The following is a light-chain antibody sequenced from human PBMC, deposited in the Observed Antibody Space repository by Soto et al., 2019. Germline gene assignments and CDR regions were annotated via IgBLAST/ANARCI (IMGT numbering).Light chain of an antibody. Sequence: EIVISQSPATLYVSPGERATLSCRASQSVSSNLAWYQQKPGQAPRLLIYGASTRATGIPARFSGSGSGTEFTLTISSLQSEDFAVYYCQQYNNWPPWTFGQGTQVDIK. CDR3: QQYNNWPPWT. J-gene: IGKJ1*01. CDR2: GAS. V-gene: IGKV3-15*01. CDR1: QSVSSN.